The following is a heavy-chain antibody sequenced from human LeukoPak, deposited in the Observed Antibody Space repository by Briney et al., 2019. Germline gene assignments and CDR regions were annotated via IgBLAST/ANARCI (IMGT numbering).Heavy chain of an antibody. D-gene: IGHD3-22*01. V-gene: IGHV3-11*01. CDR3: ARDAYYYDSSGYYALGY. CDR2: ISSSGSTI. Sequence: GGSLRLSCAASRFTFNTYAMSWIRQAPGKGLEWVSYISSSGSTIYYADSVKGRFTISRDNAKNSLYLQMNSLRAEDTAVYYCARDAYYYDSSGYYALGYWGQGTLVTVSS. J-gene: IGHJ4*02. CDR1: RFTFNTYA.